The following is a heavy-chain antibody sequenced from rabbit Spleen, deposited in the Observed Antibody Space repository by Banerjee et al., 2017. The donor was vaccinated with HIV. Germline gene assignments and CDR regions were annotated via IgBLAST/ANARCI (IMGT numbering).Heavy chain of an antibody. J-gene: IGHJ6*01. D-gene: IGHD1-1*01. V-gene: IGHV1S45*01. CDR2: IYTDSGGT. CDR1: GFSFSSGYY. Sequence: QEQLVESGGGLVKPGASLTLICTASGFSFSSGYYMGWVRQAPGKGLEWIGCIYTDSGGTYYATWAKGRFTVSKASSTTVTLQMTSLTAADTATYFCARDTATSFSSYGMDLWGPGTLVTVS. CDR3: ARDTATSFSSYGMDL.